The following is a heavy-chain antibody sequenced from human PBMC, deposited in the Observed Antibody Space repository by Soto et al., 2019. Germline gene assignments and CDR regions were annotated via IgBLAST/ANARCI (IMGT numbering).Heavy chain of an antibody. CDR2: MNPNSGNT. CDR1: GYTFTSYD. CDR3: ASTPYGSGSYYASYYYYYGMDV. V-gene: IGHV1-8*01. D-gene: IGHD3-10*01. J-gene: IGHJ6*02. Sequence: GXSVKVSCKASGYTFTSYDINWVRQATGQGLEWMGWMNPNSGNTGYAQKFQGRVTMTRNTSISTAYMELSSLRSEDTAVYYCASTPYGSGSYYASYYYYYGMDVWGQGTTVTVSS.